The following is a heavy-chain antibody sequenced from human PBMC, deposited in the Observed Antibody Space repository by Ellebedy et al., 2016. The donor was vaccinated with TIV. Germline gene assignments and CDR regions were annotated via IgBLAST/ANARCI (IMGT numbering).Heavy chain of an antibody. D-gene: IGHD3-10*01. J-gene: IGHJ5*02. CDR3: RFDT. V-gene: IGHV4-39*07. CDR2: IYYSGSA. CDR1: GGSMISDDHY. Sequence: MPSETLSLTCTVSGGSMISDDHYWRWVRQPPGKGLEWIGSIYYSGSAYYNPSLKSRVTVSVDTSKNQFSDTALYYCARDPALPRGRFDTWGQGTLVTVSS.